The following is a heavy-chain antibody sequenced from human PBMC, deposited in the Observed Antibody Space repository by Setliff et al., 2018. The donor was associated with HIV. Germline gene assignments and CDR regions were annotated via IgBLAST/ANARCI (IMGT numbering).Heavy chain of an antibody. J-gene: IGHJ5*02. CDR2: IGGIDAST. Sequence: PGGSLRLSCAASGFTFSSYSMNWVRQAPGKGLEWVSTIGGIDASTNYADSVKGRFSISRDNSKNTLYLQMSSLRAEDTAIYYCAKRLAGSNTWYQGTLVTVSS. D-gene: IGHD2-15*01. CDR1: GFTFSSYS. V-gene: IGHV3-23*01. CDR3: AKRLAGSNT.